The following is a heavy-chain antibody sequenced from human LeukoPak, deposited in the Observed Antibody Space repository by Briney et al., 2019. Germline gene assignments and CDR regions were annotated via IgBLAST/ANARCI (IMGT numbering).Heavy chain of an antibody. CDR1: GGSISSYY. V-gene: IGHV4-59*01. CDR3: ARGIFNYYDSSGYYDFYYYYYMDV. D-gene: IGHD3-22*01. Sequence: SETLSLTSTVSGGSISSYYWSWIRQPPGKGLEWIGYIYYSGSTNYNPSLKSRVTISVDTSKNQFSLKLSSVTAADTAVYYCARGIFNYYDSSGYYDFYYYYYMDVWGKGTTVTVSS. J-gene: IGHJ6*03. CDR2: IYYSGST.